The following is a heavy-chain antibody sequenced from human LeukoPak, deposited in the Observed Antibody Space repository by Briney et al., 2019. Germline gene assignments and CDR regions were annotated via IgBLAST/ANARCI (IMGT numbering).Heavy chain of an antibody. V-gene: IGHV1-2*02. D-gene: IGHD2/OR15-2a*01. Sequence: GASVKVSCKASGYTFTGYYIHWLRQAPGQGLEYMGWINPNSGNTNYAQNFQGRVTETRDTSISTAYMELRRLRSDDTAVYYWARYFGQDGLDVWGQGTTVIVSS. J-gene: IGHJ6*02. CDR2: INPNSGNT. CDR1: GYTFTGYY. CDR3: ARYFGQDGLDV.